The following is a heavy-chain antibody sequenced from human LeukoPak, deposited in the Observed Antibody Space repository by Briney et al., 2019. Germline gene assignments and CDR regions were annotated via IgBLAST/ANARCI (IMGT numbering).Heavy chain of an antibody. D-gene: IGHD3-10*01. V-gene: IGHV4-4*07. CDR1: GGSISSYY. Sequence: PSETLSLTCTVSGGSISSYYWSWIRQPAGKGLEWIGRIYTSGSTNYNPSLKSRVTMSVDTSKNQFSLKLSSVTAADTAVYYCARRNRVGFGEFPIYYYYGMDVWGQGTTVTVSS. CDR2: IYTSGST. J-gene: IGHJ6*02. CDR3: ARRNRVGFGEFPIYYYYGMDV.